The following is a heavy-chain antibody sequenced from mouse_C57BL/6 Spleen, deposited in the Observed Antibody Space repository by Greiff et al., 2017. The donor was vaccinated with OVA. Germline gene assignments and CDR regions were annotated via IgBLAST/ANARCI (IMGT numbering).Heavy chain of an antibody. CDR1: GYTFTSYD. D-gene: IGHD2-4*01. J-gene: IGHJ3*01. CDR3: ARRVYDYDRAPGFAY. CDR2: IYPRDGST. Sequence: QVQLQQSGPELVKPGASVKLSCKASGYTFTSYDINWVKQRPGQGLEWVGWIYPRDGSTKSNEKFKGKARLTVDTYSSTAYMELHSLTSEDSAVYFCARRVYDYDRAPGFAYWGQGTLVTGSA. V-gene: IGHV1-85*01.